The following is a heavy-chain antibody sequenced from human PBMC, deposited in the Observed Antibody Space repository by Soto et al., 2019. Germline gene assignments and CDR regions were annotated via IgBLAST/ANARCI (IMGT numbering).Heavy chain of an antibody. D-gene: IGHD3-3*01. CDR1: GFTFSAYG. J-gene: IGHJ1*01. CDR3: VKSKYDFWSGDH. Sequence: QVQLVESGGGVVHPGRSLRLACTTSGFTFSAYGMHWVRQAPGKGLEWVAVMFYDGSNEYYADSVKGRFIISRDNSKNTLYLQMSSLRAEDTAVYYCVKSKYDFWSGDHWGQGTLVTVAS. V-gene: IGHV3-33*06. CDR2: MFYDGSNE.